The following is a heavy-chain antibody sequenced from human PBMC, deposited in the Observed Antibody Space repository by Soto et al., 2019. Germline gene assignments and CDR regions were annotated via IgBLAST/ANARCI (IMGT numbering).Heavy chain of an antibody. CDR3: ARDLRSRYYDSSGYYKS. CDR2: ISAYNGNT. D-gene: IGHD3-22*01. Sequence: ASVKVSCKASGYTFTSYGISWVRQAPGQGLEWMGWISAYNGNTNYAQKLQGRVTMTTDTSTSTAYMDLRSLRSDDTAVYYCARDLRSRYYDSSGYYKSWGQGTTVTVSS. CDR1: GYTFTSYG. V-gene: IGHV1-18*04. J-gene: IGHJ6*02.